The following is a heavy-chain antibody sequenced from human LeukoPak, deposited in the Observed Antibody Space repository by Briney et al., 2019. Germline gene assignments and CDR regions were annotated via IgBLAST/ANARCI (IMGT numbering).Heavy chain of an antibody. V-gene: IGHV4-61*02. J-gene: IGHJ4*02. CDR1: GGSISSSSYY. D-gene: IGHD2-15*01. CDR2: IYTSGST. Sequence: SETLSLTCTVSGGSISSSSYYWGWIRQPAGKGLEWIGRIYTSGSTNYNPSLKSRVTISVDTSKNQFSLKLSSVTAADTAVYYCARMPTRYCSGGSCFIPFDYWGQGTLVTVSS. CDR3: ARMPTRYCSGGSCFIPFDY.